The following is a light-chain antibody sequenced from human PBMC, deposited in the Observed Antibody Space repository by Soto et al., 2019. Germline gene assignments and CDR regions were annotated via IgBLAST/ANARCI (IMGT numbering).Light chain of an antibody. CDR3: QQYNNWWT. CDR1: QSVGSN. Sequence: EIVWTQYPATLSVSPGERATLSCRASQSVGSNLAWYQQKPGQAPRLLIYGASTRATGIPARFSGSGSGTEFTLTISSLQSEDFAVYYCQQYNNWWTFGQRTMVDI. J-gene: IGKJ1*01. CDR2: GAS. V-gene: IGKV3-15*01.